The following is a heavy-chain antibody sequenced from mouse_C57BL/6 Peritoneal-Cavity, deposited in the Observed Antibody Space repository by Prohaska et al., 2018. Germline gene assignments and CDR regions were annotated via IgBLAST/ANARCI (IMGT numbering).Heavy chain of an antibody. CDR1: GIDFSRYW. CDR2: SNADSSTI. D-gene: IGHD2-3*01. CDR3: ERRDGYDWDFDV. Sequence: VMLLHSGGGLVQPGGSLKLSCAASGIDFSRYWMSWVRRAPGKGLEWIGESNADSSTINYAPSLKDKVIIARDNAKNTLYLQMSKVRSEDTALYYCERRDGYDWDFDVWGTGTTVSVTS. V-gene: IGHV4-1*01. J-gene: IGHJ1*03.